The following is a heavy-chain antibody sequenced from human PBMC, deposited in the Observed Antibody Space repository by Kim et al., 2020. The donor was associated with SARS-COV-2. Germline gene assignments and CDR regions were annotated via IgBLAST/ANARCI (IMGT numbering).Heavy chain of an antibody. D-gene: IGHD3-10*01. CDR2: INAGNGNT. Sequence: ASVKVSCKASGYTFTSYAMHWVRQAPGQRLEWMGWINAGNGNTKYSQKFQGRVTITRDTSASTAYMELSSLRSEDTAVYYCARDREVTMVRGVPNWFDPWGQGTLVTVSS. CDR3: ARDREVTMVRGVPNWFDP. CDR1: GYTFTSYA. V-gene: IGHV1-3*01. J-gene: IGHJ5*02.